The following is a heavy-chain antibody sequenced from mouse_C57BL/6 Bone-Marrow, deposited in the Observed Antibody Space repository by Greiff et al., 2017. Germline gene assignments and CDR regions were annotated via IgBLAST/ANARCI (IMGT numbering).Heavy chain of an antibody. CDR3: ARTGDSSGYPAWFAY. D-gene: IGHD3-2*02. Sequence: VQLQQSGAELVRPGASVKLSCKASGYTFPDYYINWVKQRPGQGLEWIARIYPGSGNTYYNEKLKGKATLTAEKSSSTAYMQHSSLTSEDSAVYFCARTGDSSGYPAWFAYWGQGTLVTVSA. V-gene: IGHV1-76*01. J-gene: IGHJ3*01. CDR1: GYTFPDYY. CDR2: IYPGSGNT.